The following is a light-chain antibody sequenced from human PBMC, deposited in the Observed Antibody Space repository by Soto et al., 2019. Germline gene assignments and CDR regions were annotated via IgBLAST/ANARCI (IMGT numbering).Light chain of an antibody. V-gene: IGLV2-14*01. CDR2: DDS. Sequence: QSALTQPASVSGSPGQSITISCTGTSSDVGAYNFVSWYQQHPGKAPKLMIYDDSNRPSGVSNRFSGSTSGNTASLTISVLEAEDEADYYCSSYTRSDTVVFGGGTTLTVL. CDR3: SSYTRSDTVV. CDR1: SSDVGAYNF. J-gene: IGLJ2*01.